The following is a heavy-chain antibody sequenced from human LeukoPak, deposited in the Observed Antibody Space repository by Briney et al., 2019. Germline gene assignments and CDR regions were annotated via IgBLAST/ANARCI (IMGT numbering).Heavy chain of an antibody. V-gene: IGHV3-49*04. J-gene: IGHJ4*02. Sequence: GGSLRLSCAASGFTFSSYSMSWVRQAPGKGLEWVGFIRSKAYGGTTEYAASVKGRFTISRDDSKSIAYLQMNSLKTEDTAVYYCTRGWDGRTYYDFWSGYYTLLFDYWGQGTLVTVSS. CDR2: IRSKAYGGTT. D-gene: IGHD3-3*01. CDR1: GFTFSSYS. CDR3: TRGWDGRTYYDFWSGYYTLLFDY.